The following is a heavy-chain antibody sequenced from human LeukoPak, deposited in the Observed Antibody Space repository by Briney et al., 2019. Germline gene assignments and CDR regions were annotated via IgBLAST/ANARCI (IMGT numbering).Heavy chain of an antibody. CDR1: GFTFSSYG. CDR3: ARDSRGWLVQFDY. Sequence: PGGTLRLSCAASGFTFSSYGMNWVRQAPGKGLEWVSYISGSGTTIYYADSVKGRFTISRDDAKNSLYLQMNSLRAEDTAIYYCARDSRGWLVQFDYWGQGILVTVSS. CDR2: ISGSGTTI. D-gene: IGHD6-19*01. V-gene: IGHV3-48*04. J-gene: IGHJ4*02.